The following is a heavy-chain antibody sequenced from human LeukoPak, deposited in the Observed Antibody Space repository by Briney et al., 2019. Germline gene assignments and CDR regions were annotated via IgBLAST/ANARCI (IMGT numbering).Heavy chain of an antibody. V-gene: IGHV4-59*01. D-gene: IGHD6-13*01. CDR1: GGSISSYY. CDR3: ARSRSSSWSYNWFDP. CDR2: IYYSGST. Sequence: PSETLSLTCTVSGGSISSYYWSWIRQPPGKGLEWIGYIYYSGSTNYNPSLKSRVTISVDTSKNQFSLKLSSVTAADTAVYYCARSRSSSWSYNWFDPWGQGTLVTVSS. J-gene: IGHJ5*02.